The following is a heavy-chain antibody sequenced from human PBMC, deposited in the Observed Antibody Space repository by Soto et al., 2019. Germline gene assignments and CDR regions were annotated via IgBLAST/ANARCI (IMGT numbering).Heavy chain of an antibody. V-gene: IGHV3-7*01. CDR2: IKQDGSEK. Sequence: GGSLRLSCAASGFTFSSYWMSWVRQAPGKGLEWVANIKQDGSEKYYVDSVKGRFTISRDNAKNSLYLQMNSLRAEDTAVYYCARDFQAYYYYYMDVWGKGTTVTVSS. CDR3: ARDFQAYYYYYMDV. J-gene: IGHJ6*03. CDR1: GFTFSSYW.